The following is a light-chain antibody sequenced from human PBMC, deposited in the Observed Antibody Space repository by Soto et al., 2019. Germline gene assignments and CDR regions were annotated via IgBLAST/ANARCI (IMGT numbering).Light chain of an antibody. CDR3: QQYNKWPPVT. J-gene: IGKJ4*01. CDR1: QSVSSN. CDR2: GAS. V-gene: IGKV3-15*01. Sequence: EIVMTQSPATLSVSPGERATLSCRASQSVSSNLVWYQQKPGQAPRLLIHGASTRATGIPARFSGSGSGTEFTLTISSLQSEDFAVYYCQQYNKWPPVTFGGGTK.